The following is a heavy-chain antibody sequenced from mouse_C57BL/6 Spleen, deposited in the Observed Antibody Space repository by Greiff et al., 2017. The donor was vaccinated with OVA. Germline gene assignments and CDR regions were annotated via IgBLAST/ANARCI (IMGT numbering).Heavy chain of an antibody. Sequence: QVQLQQSGAELVRPGTSVKESCKASGYAFTNYLIEWVKQRPGQGLEWIGVINPGSGGTNYNEKFKGKATLTADKSSSTAYMQLSSLTSEDSAVYFCARRGSYFDYWGQGTTLTVSS. CDR3: ARRGSYFDY. V-gene: IGHV1-54*01. CDR1: GYAFTNYL. CDR2: INPGSGGT. J-gene: IGHJ2*01.